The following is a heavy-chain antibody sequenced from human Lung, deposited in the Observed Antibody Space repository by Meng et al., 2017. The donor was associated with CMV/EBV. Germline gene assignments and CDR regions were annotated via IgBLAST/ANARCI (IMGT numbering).Heavy chain of an antibody. V-gene: IGHV1-69*05. CDR3: ASKAGVVPAAIPVYYYYGLDV. CDR1: GGTFSSYA. CDR2: IIPIFGTA. Sequence: SVXVSXXASGGTFSSYAISWVRQAPGQGLEWMGGIIPIFGTANYAQKFQGRVTITTDESTSTAYMELSSLRSEDTAVYYCASKAGVVPAAIPVYYYYGLDVWGQGTTVTVSS. D-gene: IGHD2-2*02. J-gene: IGHJ6*02.